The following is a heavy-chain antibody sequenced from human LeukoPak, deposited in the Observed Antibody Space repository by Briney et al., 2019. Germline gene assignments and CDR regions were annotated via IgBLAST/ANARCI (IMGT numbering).Heavy chain of an antibody. V-gene: IGHV1-2*02. CDR3: ARVWYDYGDPGDDY. J-gene: IGHJ4*02. CDR2: INPNSGGT. Sequence: GASVKASCKASGYTFTGYYMHWVRQAPGQGLEWMGWINPNSGGTNYAQKFQGRVTMTRDTSISTAYMELSRLRSDDTAVYYCARVWYDYGDPGDDYWGQGTLVTVSS. D-gene: IGHD4-17*01. CDR1: GYTFTGYY.